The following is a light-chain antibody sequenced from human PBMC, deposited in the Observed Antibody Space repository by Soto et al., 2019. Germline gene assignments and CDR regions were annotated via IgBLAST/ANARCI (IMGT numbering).Light chain of an antibody. J-gene: IGKJ4*01. Sequence: EIVLTQSPGTLSLSAGERATLSCRASQSVSSNYLAWYQQKPGQAPRLLIYDASSRATGIPDRFSVSGSGTDFTLTISRLEPEDFVVYYCLQYGSSPPLTFGGGTKVEIK. CDR1: QSVSSNY. CDR2: DAS. V-gene: IGKV3-20*01. CDR3: LQYGSSPPLT.